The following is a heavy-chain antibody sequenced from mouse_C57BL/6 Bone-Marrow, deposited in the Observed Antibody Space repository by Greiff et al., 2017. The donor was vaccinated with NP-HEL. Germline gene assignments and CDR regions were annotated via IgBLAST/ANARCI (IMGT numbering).Heavy chain of an antibody. D-gene: IGHD6-1*01. CDR2: IYPGSGNT. Sequence: QVQLKESGAELVRPGASVKLSCKASGYTFTDYYINWVKQRPGQGLEWIARIYPGSGNTYYNEKFKGKATLTAEKSSSTAYMQLSSLTSEDSAVYFCARRGARSVLAYWGQGTLVTVSA. V-gene: IGHV1-76*01. CDR1: GYTFTDYY. J-gene: IGHJ3*01. CDR3: ARRGARSVLAY.